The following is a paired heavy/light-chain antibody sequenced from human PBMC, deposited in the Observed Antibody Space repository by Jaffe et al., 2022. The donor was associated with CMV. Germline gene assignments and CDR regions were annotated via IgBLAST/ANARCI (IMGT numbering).Heavy chain of an antibody. Sequence: QLQLQESGPGLVKSSETLSLTCIVSGGSVTSSSYYWDWIRQPPGKGLEWIGSIYGSATTYYNPSLKSRVTISVDTSKNQFSLKLKSVTAADTGVYYCARPNRVAGEADYWGQGILVTVSS. D-gene: IGHD2-15*01. CDR3: ARPNRVAGEADY. V-gene: IGHV4-39*01. J-gene: IGHJ4*02. CDR2: IYGSATT. CDR1: GGSVTSSSYY.
Light chain of an antibody. CDR2: ENT. J-gene: IGLJ2*01. V-gene: IGLV1-51*02. CDR1: TSNIEGHY. CDR3: STWDTTLSGVF. Sequence: QSVLTQPPSVSAAPGQNVIISCSGSTSNIEGHYVSWYQQVPGTAPKLLIYENTKRPSGIPDRFSGSRSGTSATLGITGLQTGDEADYYCSTWDTTLSGVFFGGGTKLTVL.